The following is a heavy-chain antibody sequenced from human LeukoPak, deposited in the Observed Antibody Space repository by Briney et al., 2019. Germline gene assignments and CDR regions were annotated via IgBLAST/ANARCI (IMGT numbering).Heavy chain of an antibody. Sequence: GGSLRPSCAASGFTLSSYWMGWVGQAPAKGLEWVANIKNDGSEKYYMDSVKGRFTIYRDNAKNSLYLQMDSLRAEDTAVYYCARDISSGWYDYWGQGTLVTVSS. CDR1: GFTLSSYW. V-gene: IGHV3-7*03. CDR2: IKNDGSEK. J-gene: IGHJ4*02. D-gene: IGHD6-19*01. CDR3: ARDISSGWYDY.